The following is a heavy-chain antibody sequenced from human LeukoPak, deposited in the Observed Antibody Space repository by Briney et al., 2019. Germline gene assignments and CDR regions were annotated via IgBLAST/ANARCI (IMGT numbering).Heavy chain of an antibody. J-gene: IGHJ4*02. CDR1: GFTFDDYG. D-gene: IGHD6-19*01. Sequence: PGGSLRLSCAASGFTFDDYGMSWVRQAPGKGLEWVSGINWNGGSTGYADSVKGRFTISRDNAKNSLCLQMNSLRAEDTALYYCARDQVVSVAGTFPNSRAFDYWGQGTLVTVSS. CDR3: ARDQVVSVAGTFPNSRAFDY. V-gene: IGHV3-20*04. CDR2: INWNGGST.